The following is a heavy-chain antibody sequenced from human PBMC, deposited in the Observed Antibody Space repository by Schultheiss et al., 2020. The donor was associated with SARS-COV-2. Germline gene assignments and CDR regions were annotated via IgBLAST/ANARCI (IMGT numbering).Heavy chain of an antibody. J-gene: IGHJ6*02. CDR3: ARELGYCSSTSCYVGMDV. CDR1: GYTFTSHY. Sequence: ASVKVSCKASGYTFTSHYMHWVRQAPGQGLEWMGLINPSGGSPMYAQKFQGRVTMTRDTSTNTVYMELSSLRSEDTAVYYCARELGYCSSTSCYVGMDVWGQGTTVTVSS. D-gene: IGHD2-2*01. CDR2: INPSGGSP. V-gene: IGHV1-46*01.